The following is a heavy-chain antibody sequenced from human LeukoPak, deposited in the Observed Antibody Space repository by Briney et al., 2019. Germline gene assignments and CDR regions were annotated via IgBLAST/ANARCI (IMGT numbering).Heavy chain of an antibody. V-gene: IGHV3-23*01. J-gene: IGHJ5*02. CDR3: AKGVGDGYNRLFVP. D-gene: IGHD5-24*01. Sequence: GGSLRLSCAASGFTFSCYGMSWVRQAPGKGVELVSAISCNGGSTYYANSVEGRITISSDNTKKTLYLQMNSRRAEDTAVYYCAKGVGDGYNRLFVPWGQGTQVTDSS. CDR2: ISCNGGST. CDR1: GFTFSCYG.